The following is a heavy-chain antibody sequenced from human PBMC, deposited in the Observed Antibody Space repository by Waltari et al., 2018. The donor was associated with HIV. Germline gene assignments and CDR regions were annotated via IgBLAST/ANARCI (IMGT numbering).Heavy chain of an antibody. V-gene: IGHV3-74*01. J-gene: IGHJ4*02. D-gene: IGHD3-3*01. CDR3: SRDTFGEYDF. Sequence: EVQLVQSGGGLVKPGGSLRLSCAAYAFSVTNYWMHWVRQSPGKGLVWVSRINIDGRTIDYADSVKGRFTISRDSAKNTLSLQMNSLREEDTAVYYCSRDTFGEYDFWGQGALVTVSS. CDR1: AFSVTNYW. CDR2: INIDGRTI.